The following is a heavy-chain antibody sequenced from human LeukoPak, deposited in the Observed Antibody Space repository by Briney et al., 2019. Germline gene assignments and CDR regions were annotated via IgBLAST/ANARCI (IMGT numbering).Heavy chain of an antibody. CDR1: GGSISSGGYY. D-gene: IGHD3-3*01. CDR3: ARDPIFVGWFDP. Sequence: TLSLTCTVSGGSISSGGYYWSWIRQPPGKGLEWIGYIYHSGSTYYNPSLKSRVTISVDRSKNQFSLKLSSVTAADTAVYYCARDPIFVGWFDPWGQGTLVTVSS. CDR2: IYHSGST. V-gene: IGHV4-30-2*01. J-gene: IGHJ5*02.